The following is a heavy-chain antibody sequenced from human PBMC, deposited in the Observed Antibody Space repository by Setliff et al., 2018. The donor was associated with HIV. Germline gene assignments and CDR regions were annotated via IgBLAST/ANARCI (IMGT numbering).Heavy chain of an antibody. D-gene: IGHD2-2*02. CDR2: IDPEDGET. CDR1: GYTFVDFY. Sequence: ASVKVSCKGSGYTFVDFYMHWVKEAPGRGLEWMGRIDPEDGETIYAENFQGRVTITADTSTDTVYMEVSSLISDDTAVYDCATDRGAIEDGRRFYYMDVWGKGTKVTV. CDR3: ATDRGAIEDGRRFYYMDV. J-gene: IGHJ6*03. V-gene: IGHV1-69-2*01.